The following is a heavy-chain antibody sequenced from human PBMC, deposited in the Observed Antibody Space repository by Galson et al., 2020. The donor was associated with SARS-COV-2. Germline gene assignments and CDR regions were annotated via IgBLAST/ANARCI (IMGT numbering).Heavy chain of an antibody. V-gene: IGHV3-30-3*01. J-gene: IGHJ6*02. CDR1: GFTFSSYA. CDR3: ARPKSGSYYYYGMDV. CDR2: ISYDGSNK. Sequence: GESLKISCAASGFTFSSYAMHWVRQAPGKGLEWVAVISYDGSNKYYADSVKGRFTISRDNSKNTLYLQMNSLRAEDTAVYYCARPKSGSYYYYGMDVWGQGTTVTVSS. D-gene: IGHD3-10*01.